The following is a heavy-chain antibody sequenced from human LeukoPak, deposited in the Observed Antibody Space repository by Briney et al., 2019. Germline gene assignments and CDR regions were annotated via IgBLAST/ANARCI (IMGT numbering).Heavy chain of an antibody. CDR3: TRGPIHLWLYYSMDV. CDR2: IRSKAYGGTT. J-gene: IGHJ6*02. Sequence: GGSLRLSCTASGFILGDHAMSWVRQAPGKGLEWVGFIRSKAYGGTTEYAASVKGRFTISRDDSNSIVYLQMNSLKTEDTAVYFCTRGPIHLWLYYSMDVWGQGTTVTVSS. CDR1: GFILGDHA. D-gene: IGHD5-18*01. V-gene: IGHV3-49*04.